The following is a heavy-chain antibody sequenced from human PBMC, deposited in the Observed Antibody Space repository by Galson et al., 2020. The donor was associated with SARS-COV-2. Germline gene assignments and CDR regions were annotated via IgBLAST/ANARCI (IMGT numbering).Heavy chain of an antibody. D-gene: IGHD6-19*01. V-gene: IGHV4-34*01. Sequence: SQASETQSLTCAVSGGSFSGYYWSWIRQTPGKGLEWLGEINHSGSTNYNPSLKSRVTISVDTSKNQLSLKLSSVTAADTAVYYCARGPPGIAVAGTNFRDYWGQGTLVTVSS. CDR1: GGSFSGYY. CDR3: ARGPPGIAVAGTNFRDY. J-gene: IGHJ4*02. CDR2: INHSGST.